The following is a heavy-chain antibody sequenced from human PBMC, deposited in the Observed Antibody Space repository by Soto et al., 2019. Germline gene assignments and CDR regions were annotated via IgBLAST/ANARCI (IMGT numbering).Heavy chain of an antibody. CDR3: ARDPKDIVVVPAAKGPPG. Sequence: GGSLRLSCAASGFTFSSYSMNWVRQAPGKGLEWVSYISSSSSTIYYADSVKGRFTISRDNAKNSLYLQMNSLRAEDTAVYYCARDPKDIVVVPAAKGPPGWGQGTLVTVSS. J-gene: IGHJ4*02. D-gene: IGHD2-2*01. V-gene: IGHV3-48*01. CDR1: GFTFSSYS. CDR2: ISSSSSTI.